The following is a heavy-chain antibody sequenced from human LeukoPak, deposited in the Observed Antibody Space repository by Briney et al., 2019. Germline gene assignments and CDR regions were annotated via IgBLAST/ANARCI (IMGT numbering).Heavy chain of an antibody. J-gene: IGHJ6*02. Sequence: GGSLRLSCAASGFTVSSNYMSWVRQAPGKGLEWVSVIYSGGSTYYADSVKGRFTISRDNSKNTLYLQMNSLRAEDTAVYYCASRRKSFYGMDVWGQGTMVTVSS. D-gene: IGHD1-26*01. V-gene: IGHV3-53*01. CDR1: GFTVSSNY. CDR3: ASRRKSFYGMDV. CDR2: IYSGGST.